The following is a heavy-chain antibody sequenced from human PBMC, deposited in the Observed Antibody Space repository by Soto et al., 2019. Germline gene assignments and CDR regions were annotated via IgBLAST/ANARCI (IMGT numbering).Heavy chain of an antibody. CDR2: IYYSGST. V-gene: IGHV4-59*01. CDR1: GGSISSYY. CDR3: ARVWGGAFDI. J-gene: IGHJ3*02. Sequence: SDTLSLTCTVSGGSISSYYWSWIRQPPGKGLEWIGYIYYSGSTNYNPSLKSRVTISVDTSKNQFSLRLSSVTAADTAVYYCARVWGGAFDIWGQGTMVPVSS. D-gene: IGHD3-10*01.